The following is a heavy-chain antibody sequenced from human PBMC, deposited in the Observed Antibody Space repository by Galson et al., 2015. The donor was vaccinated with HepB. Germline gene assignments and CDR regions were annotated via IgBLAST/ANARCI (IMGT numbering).Heavy chain of an antibody. J-gene: IGHJ4*02. V-gene: IGHV1-69*13. D-gene: IGHD3-3*01. Sequence: SVKVSCKAPGGASSTYAINWVRQAPGQGLEWMGGIIPVFDTVKYEQKLQGRVRITADESTSTVYMELRSLRSEDTAVYYCARDLRGTDYDFWSGFYFYLASWGQGTLVTVSS. CDR2: IIPVFDTV. CDR1: GGASSTYA. CDR3: ARDLRGTDYDFWSGFYFYLAS.